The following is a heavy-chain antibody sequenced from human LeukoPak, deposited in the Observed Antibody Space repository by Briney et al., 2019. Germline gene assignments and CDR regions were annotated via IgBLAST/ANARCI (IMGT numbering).Heavy chain of an antibody. J-gene: IGHJ4*02. Sequence: GGSLRLSCAASEFTFSSYSMNWVRQAPGKGLEWVSSISSSSSYIYYADSVKGRFTISRDNAKNSLYLQMNSLRAEDTAVYYCARSTANSGSYLALFDYWGQGTLVTVSS. V-gene: IGHV3-21*01. D-gene: IGHD1-26*01. CDR2: ISSSSSYI. CDR3: ARSTANSGSYLALFDY. CDR1: EFTFSSYS.